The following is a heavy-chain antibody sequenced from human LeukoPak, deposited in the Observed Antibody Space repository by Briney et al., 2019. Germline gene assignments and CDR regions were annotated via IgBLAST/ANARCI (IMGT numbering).Heavy chain of an antibody. V-gene: IGHV3-74*01. Sequence: PGGSLRLSCAASGFTFSNNWMHWVRQAPGKGLVWVSRINSDGSSTTYADSVKGRFTISRDNAKNTLYLQMNSLRAEDTAVYYCAKDRDGSSWYVSDWFDPWGQGTLVSVSS. D-gene: IGHD6-13*01. CDR2: INSDGSST. CDR3: AKDRDGSSWYVSDWFDP. J-gene: IGHJ5*02. CDR1: GFTFSNNW.